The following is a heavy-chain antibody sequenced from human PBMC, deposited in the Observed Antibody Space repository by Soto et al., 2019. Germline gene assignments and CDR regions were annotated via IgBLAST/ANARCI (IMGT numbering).Heavy chain of an antibody. V-gene: IGHV3-30*18. CDR2: ISYDGSNK. CDR1: GFPFISYS. J-gene: IGHJ3*02. CDR3: AKGGLQFSGAFDS. D-gene: IGHD5-12*01. Sequence: PVLSLRLSCAASGFPFISYSMNWVRPAPGKGLEWVAVISYDGSNKYYADSVKGRFTISRDNSKNTVYLQMNSLKAEDTALYYCAKGGLQFSGAFDSWGQGTMVTVS.